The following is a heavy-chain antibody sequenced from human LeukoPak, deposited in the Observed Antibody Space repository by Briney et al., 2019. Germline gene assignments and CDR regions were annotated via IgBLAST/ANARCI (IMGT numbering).Heavy chain of an antibody. D-gene: IGHD3-22*01. J-gene: IGHJ4*02. Sequence: SGGSLRLSCAASGFTFSSYWMIWVRQAPGKGLEWVANIKQDGSEKYYVDSVKGRFTISRDNAKNSLYLQMNSLRAEDTAVYYCARDPGRYYYDSSGSGDYWGQGTLVTVSS. CDR3: ARDPGRYYYDSSGSGDY. CDR2: IKQDGSEK. CDR1: GFTFSSYW. V-gene: IGHV3-7*01.